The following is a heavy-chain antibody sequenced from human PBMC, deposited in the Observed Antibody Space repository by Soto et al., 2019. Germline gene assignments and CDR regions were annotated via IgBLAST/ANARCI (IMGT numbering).Heavy chain of an antibody. J-gene: IGHJ3*02. CDR2: IIPIFGTA. D-gene: IGHD3-22*01. V-gene: IGHV1-69*01. Sequence: QVQLVQSGAEVKKPGSSVKVSCKASGGTFSSYAISWVRQAPGQGLEWMGGIIPIFGTANYAQKFQGRVTITADESTSTAYMELSSLRSEDTAVYYCARAGDSSGYHYQGAFDIWGQGTMATVSS. CDR3: ARAGDSSGYHYQGAFDI. CDR1: GGTFSSYA.